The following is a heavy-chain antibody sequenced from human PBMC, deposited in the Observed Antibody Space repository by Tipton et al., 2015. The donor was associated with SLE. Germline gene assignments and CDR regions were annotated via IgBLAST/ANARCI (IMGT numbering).Heavy chain of an antibody. V-gene: IGHV4-39*07. CDR3: ARGASGWL. CDR1: GGSISSSSYY. J-gene: IGHJ4*02. Sequence: LRLSCTVSGGSISSSSYYWGWIRQPPGKGLEWIGSIYYSGSTYYNPSLKSRVTISVDTSKNQFSLKLSSVTAADTAVYYCARGASGWLWGQGTLVTVSS. CDR2: IYYSGST. D-gene: IGHD6-19*01.